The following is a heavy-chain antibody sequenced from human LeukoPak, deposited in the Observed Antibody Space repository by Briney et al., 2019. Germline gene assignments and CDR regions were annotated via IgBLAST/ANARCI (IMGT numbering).Heavy chain of an antibody. Sequence: TSVKVSCKASGYTFTSYYMHWVRQAPGQGLEWMGIINPSGGSTSYAQKFQGRVTMTRDMSTRTVYMELSSLRSEDTAVYYCAREVVVAADASYDAFDIWGQGTMVTVSS. CDR2: INPSGGST. D-gene: IGHD2-15*01. CDR3: AREVVVAADASYDAFDI. CDR1: GYTFTSYY. J-gene: IGHJ3*02. V-gene: IGHV1-46*01.